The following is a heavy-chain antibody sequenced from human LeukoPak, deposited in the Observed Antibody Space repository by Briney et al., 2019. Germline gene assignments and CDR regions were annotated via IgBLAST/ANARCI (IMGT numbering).Heavy chain of an antibody. CDR3: AKDIAVADNYYYYGMDV. CDR1: GFTFSSYA. D-gene: IGHD6-19*01. Sequence: PGGSLRLSRAASGFTFSSYAMSWVRQAPGKGLEWVSAISGSGGSTYYADSVKGRFTISRDNSKNTLYLQMNSLRAEDTAVYYCAKDIAVADNYYYYGMDVWGKGTTVTVSS. J-gene: IGHJ6*04. CDR2: ISGSGGST. V-gene: IGHV3-23*01.